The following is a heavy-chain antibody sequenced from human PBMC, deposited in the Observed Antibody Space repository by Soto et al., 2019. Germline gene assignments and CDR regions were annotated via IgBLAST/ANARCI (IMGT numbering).Heavy chain of an antibody. J-gene: IGHJ4*02. CDR3: TKMGAAGGGYPDY. CDR1: GFTFSKYA. D-gene: IGHD5-12*01. V-gene: IGHV3-23*01. Sequence: EVQLLESGGGLAQPGGSLRLSCAASGFTFSKYAMTWVRQAPGKGLECVSGVRGGGDSTHYADSVKSRFTISRDNSRNTSYLQMTSLRADGTALYYCTKMGAAGGGYPDYWGQGTLVTVSS. CDR2: VRGGGDST.